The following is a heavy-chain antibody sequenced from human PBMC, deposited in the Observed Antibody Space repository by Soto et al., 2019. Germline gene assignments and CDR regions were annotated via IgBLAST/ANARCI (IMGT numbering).Heavy chain of an antibody. D-gene: IGHD5-18*01. CDR2: IYYSGST. Sequence: QVQLQESGPGLVKPSQTLSLTCTVSGGSISSGDYYWSWIRQPPGKGLEWIGYIYYSGSTYYNPSLKIRVTISVDTSKSQFSLKPSPVTAAAPAVYSCASPSFGYSYGYRYWGQGTLVTVSS. CDR1: GGSISSGDYY. J-gene: IGHJ4*02. V-gene: IGHV4-30-4*01. CDR3: ASPSFGYSYGYRY.